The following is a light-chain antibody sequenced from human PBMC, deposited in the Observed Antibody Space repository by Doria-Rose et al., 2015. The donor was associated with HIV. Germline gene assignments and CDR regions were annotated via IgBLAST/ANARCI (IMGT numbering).Light chain of an antibody. CDR1: QDIGSD. J-gene: IGKJ2*01. CDR3: QQYSQWPPYT. CDR2: RAS. V-gene: IGKV3-15*01. Sequence: TQSPATLSVSPGERATLSCRASQDIGSDLAWYQQKPGQAPRLLIYRASIRATGIPPRFTGGGSGTEFTLTISSLQSEDFAVYFCQQYSQWPPYTFGQGTKLEVK.